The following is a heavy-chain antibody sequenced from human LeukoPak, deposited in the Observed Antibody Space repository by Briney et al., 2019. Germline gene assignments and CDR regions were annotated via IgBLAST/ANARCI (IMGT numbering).Heavy chain of an antibody. Sequence: PGGSLRLSCAASGFTVSSNYMSWVRQAPGKGLEWVSVIYSGGSTYYADSVKGRFTISRDNSKNTLYLQMNSLRAEDTAVYYCARLQYPNTADRDAFDIWDQGTMVTVSS. V-gene: IGHV3-66*02. J-gene: IGHJ3*02. D-gene: IGHD4-11*01. CDR2: IYSGGST. CDR1: GFTVSSNY. CDR3: ARLQYPNTADRDAFDI.